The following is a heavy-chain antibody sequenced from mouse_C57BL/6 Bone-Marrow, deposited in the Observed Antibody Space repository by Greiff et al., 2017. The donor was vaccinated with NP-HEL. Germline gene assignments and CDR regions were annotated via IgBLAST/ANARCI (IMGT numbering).Heavy chain of an antibody. J-gene: IGHJ3*01. D-gene: IGHD2-5*01. CDR2: IDPSDSYT. Sequence: VQLQQPGAELVMPGASVKLSCKASGYTFTSYWMHWVKQRPGQGLEWIGEIDPSDSYTNYNQKFKGKSTLTVDKSSSTAYMQLSSLTSEDSAVYYCARGEEAYYSNLFAYWGQGTLVTVSA. V-gene: IGHV1-69*01. CDR3: ARGEEAYYSNLFAY. CDR1: GYTFTSYW.